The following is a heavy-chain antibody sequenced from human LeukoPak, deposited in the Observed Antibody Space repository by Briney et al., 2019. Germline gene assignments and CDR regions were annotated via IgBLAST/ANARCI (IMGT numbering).Heavy chain of an antibody. CDR3: SRPYLWFGEVSDSMDI. Sequence: PGGSLRLSCAPSVFSFSRYELKWVGQAPGKGLEWVSYISSSGINIYYADSVKGRFFSSRDDARDSLYVLMNSLSCEDTGVCYCSRPYLWFGEVSDSMDIWGNGTTVTASS. V-gene: IGHV3-48*03. D-gene: IGHD3-10*01. J-gene: IGHJ6*03. CDR1: VFSFSRYE. CDR2: ISSSGINI.